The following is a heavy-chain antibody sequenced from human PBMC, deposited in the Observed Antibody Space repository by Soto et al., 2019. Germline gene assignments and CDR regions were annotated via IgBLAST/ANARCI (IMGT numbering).Heavy chain of an antibody. CDR3: ARDKGSVETCSGGSCYSAWFDP. J-gene: IGHJ5*02. CDR2: INAGNGNT. D-gene: IGHD2-15*01. Sequence: ASVKVSCKASGYTFTSYAMHWVRQAPGQRLEWMGWINAGNGNTKYSQKFQGRVTITRDTSASTAYMELSSLRSEDTAVYYCARDKGSVETCSGGSCYSAWFDPWGQGTLVTVSS. CDR1: GYTFTSYA. V-gene: IGHV1-3*01.